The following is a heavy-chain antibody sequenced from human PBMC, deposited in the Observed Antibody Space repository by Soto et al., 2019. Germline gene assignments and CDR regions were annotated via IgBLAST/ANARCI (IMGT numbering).Heavy chain of an antibody. Sequence: GGSLRLSCAASGFTFSSYVMSWVRQAPGKGLEWVSAISGSGGSTYYADSVKGRFTISRDNSKNTLYLQMNSLRAEDTAVYYCAKWGGSYTGAFDIWGQGTMVTVSS. J-gene: IGHJ3*02. D-gene: IGHD1-26*01. V-gene: IGHV3-23*01. CDR2: ISGSGGST. CDR3: AKWGGSYTGAFDI. CDR1: GFTFSSYV.